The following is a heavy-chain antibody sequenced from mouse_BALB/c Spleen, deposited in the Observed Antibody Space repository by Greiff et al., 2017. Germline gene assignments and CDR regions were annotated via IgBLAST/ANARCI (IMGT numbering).Heavy chain of an antibody. CDR3: ARKYEGGFAY. V-gene: IGHV5-17*02. D-gene: IGHD2-14*01. CDR2: ISSGSSTI. J-gene: IGHJ3*01. Sequence: EVHLVESGGGLVQPGGSRKLSCAASGFTFSSFGMHWVRQAPEKGLEWVAYISSGSSTIYYADTVKGRFTISRDNPKNTLFLQMTSLRSEDTAMYYCARKYEGGFAYWGQGTLVTVSA. CDR1: GFTFSSFG.